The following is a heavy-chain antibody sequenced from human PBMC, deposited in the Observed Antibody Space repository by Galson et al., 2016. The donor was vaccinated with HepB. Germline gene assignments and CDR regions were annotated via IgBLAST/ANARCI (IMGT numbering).Heavy chain of an antibody. CDR3: ARGDYYDGSGYYCHDY. CDR2: IGTSTSTI. V-gene: IGHV3-48*01. D-gene: IGHD3-22*01. Sequence: SLRLSCAASGFTFSTFTMNWVRQAPGKGLEWVSYIGTSTSTIYYADSVKGRFTISRDNAKNSPYLQMNSLRAEDTAVYYCARGDYYDGSGYYCHDYWGQGTLVTVSS. J-gene: IGHJ4*02. CDR1: GFTFSTFT.